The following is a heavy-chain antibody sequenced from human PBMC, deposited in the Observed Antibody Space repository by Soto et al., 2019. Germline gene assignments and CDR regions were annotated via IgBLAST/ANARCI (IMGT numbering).Heavy chain of an antibody. V-gene: IGHV4-30-4*01. CDR1: GGSISSGDYY. CDR3: ARDGIAAAGHFDC. CDR2: IYYSGST. D-gene: IGHD6-13*01. J-gene: IGHJ4*02. Sequence: SETLSLTCTVSGGSISSGDYYWSWIRQPPGKGLEWIGYIYYSGSTYYNPSLKSRVTISVDTSKNQFSLKLSSVTAADTAVYYCARDGIAAAGHFDCWGQGTLVTVSS.